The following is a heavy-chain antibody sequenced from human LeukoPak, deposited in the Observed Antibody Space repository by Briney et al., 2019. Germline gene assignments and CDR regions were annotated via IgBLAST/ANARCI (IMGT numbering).Heavy chain of an antibody. CDR3: AKDGLEGTGFDY. Sequence: GGSLRLSCAASGFTFSNYGMHWVRQAPGKGLEWVAVIWYDGSNKYYADSVKGRFTISRDNSKNTLYLQMNSLRAEDTAVYYCAKDGLEGTGFDYWGQGTLVTVSS. CDR2: IWYDGSNK. D-gene: IGHD1/OR15-1a*01. J-gene: IGHJ4*02. CDR1: GFTFSNYG. V-gene: IGHV3-33*06.